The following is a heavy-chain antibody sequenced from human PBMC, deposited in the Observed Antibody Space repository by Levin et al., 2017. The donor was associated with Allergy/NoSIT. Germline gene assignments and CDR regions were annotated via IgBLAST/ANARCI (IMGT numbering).Heavy chain of an antibody. Sequence: GGSLRLSCAVSGFSISDYAMAWVRQAPGKGLEWVSEITGGGFSTYYGDSVKGRFTVSKDDSKDMLYLDLSSLRVEDTAVYYCAKKQGGTSGFSFDVWGQGTMVTVSS. J-gene: IGHJ3*01. D-gene: IGHD1-1*01. CDR3: AKKQGGTSGFSFDV. V-gene: IGHV3-23*01. CDR2: ITGGGFST. CDR1: GFSISDYA.